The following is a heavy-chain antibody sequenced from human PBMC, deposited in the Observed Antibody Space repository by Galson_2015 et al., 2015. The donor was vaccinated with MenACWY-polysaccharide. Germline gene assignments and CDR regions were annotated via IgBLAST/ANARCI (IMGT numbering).Heavy chain of an antibody. V-gene: IGHV3-30*18. Sequence: SLRLSCAASGFTFSFYGMHWVRQAPGKGLEWVAVMSNDGSNIYYGGSVKGRFTISRDNSKNTLYLQMNSLRTEDTAVYYCAKDVSVLWNGFEYWVQGMLVTVRS. CDR3: AKDVSVLWNGFEY. D-gene: IGHD3-3*01. CDR1: GFTFSFYG. CDR2: MSNDGSNI. J-gene: IGHJ4*02.